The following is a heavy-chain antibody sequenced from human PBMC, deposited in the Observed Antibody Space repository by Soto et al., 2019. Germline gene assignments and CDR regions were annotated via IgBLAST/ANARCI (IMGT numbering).Heavy chain of an antibody. D-gene: IGHD3-22*01. J-gene: IGHJ6*02. CDR2: INSDGSST. Sequence: EVQLVESGGGLVQPGGSLRLSCAASGFSFSHCWMHWVRQAPGMGLVWVSHINSDGSSTTYADSVKGRFTISRDNAKNTLYLQMNSLRAEDTAVYYCARAIGYYGIDVWGQGTTVTVSS. CDR3: ARAIGYYGIDV. CDR1: GFSFSHCW. V-gene: IGHV3-74*01.